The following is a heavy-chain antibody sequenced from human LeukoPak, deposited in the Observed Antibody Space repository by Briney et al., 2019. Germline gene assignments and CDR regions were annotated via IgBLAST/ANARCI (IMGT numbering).Heavy chain of an antibody. V-gene: IGHV3-74*01. CDR1: GFTFSSYW. D-gene: IGHD3-22*01. Sequence: GGSLRLSCAASGFTFSSYWMHWARQAPGKGLVWVSRINSDGGTTTYADSVKGRFTISRDNSKNTLYVQMNSLRAEDTAVYYCATGDDTSGPDLYYFDFWGQGTLVTVSS. CDR2: INSDGGTT. J-gene: IGHJ4*02. CDR3: ATGDDTSGPDLYYFDF.